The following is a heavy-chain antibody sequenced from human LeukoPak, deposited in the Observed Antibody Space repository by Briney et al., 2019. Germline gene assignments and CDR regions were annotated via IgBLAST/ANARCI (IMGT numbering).Heavy chain of an antibody. Sequence: GGSLRLSCAASGFTFSSYAMSWVRQAPGKGLEWVSAISGSGGSTYYADSVKGRFTISRDNSKNTLYLQMNSLRAEDTAVYYCAKGSPFTAARRGHWFDPWGQGTLVTVSS. CDR1: GFTFSSYA. CDR2: ISGSGGST. J-gene: IGHJ5*02. D-gene: IGHD6-6*01. CDR3: AKGSPFTAARRGHWFDP. V-gene: IGHV3-23*01.